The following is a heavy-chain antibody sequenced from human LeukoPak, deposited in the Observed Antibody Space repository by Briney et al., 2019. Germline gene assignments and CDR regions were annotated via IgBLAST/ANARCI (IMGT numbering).Heavy chain of an antibody. V-gene: IGHV4-4*07. CDR2: IYNSESI. D-gene: IGHD6-13*01. CDR1: GGSINGYY. J-gene: IGHJ5*02. CDR3: ARDRSSSYTRDWFDP. Sequence: SETLSLTCTVSGGSINGYYRSWIRQPAGKGLEWIGRIYNSESINYNPSLKSRVTMSIDTSKNQFSLKLNSVTAADTAVYYCARDRSSSYTRDWFDPWGQGALVTVSS.